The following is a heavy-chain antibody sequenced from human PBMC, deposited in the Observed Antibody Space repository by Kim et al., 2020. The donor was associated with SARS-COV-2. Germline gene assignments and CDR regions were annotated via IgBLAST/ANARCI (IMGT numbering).Heavy chain of an antibody. CDR2: INHSGST. D-gene: IGHD3-10*01. CDR3: ARGLYYYGSGSYYLV. J-gene: IGHJ4*02. Sequence: SETLSLTCAVYGGSFSGYYWSWIRQPPGKGLEWIGEINHSGSTNYNPSLKSRVTISVDTSKNQFSLKLSSVTAADTAVYYCARGLYYYGSGSYYLVWGQGTLVTVSS. V-gene: IGHV4-34*01. CDR1: GGSFSGYY.